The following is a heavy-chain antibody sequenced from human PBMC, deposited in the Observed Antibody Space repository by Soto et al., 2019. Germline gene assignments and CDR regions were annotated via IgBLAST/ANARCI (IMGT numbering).Heavy chain of an antibody. CDR1: GGSISSGDYY. Sequence: SETLSLTCTVSGGSISSGDYYWSWIRQPPGKGLEWIGYIYYSGSTYYNPSLKSRVTISVDTSKNQFSLKLSSVTAADTAVYYCARPGGGHYDYVWGSYRYGNDAFDIWGQGTMVTVSS. CDR3: ARPGGGHYDYVWGSYRYGNDAFDI. V-gene: IGHV4-30-4*01. D-gene: IGHD3-16*02. CDR2: IYYSGST. J-gene: IGHJ3*02.